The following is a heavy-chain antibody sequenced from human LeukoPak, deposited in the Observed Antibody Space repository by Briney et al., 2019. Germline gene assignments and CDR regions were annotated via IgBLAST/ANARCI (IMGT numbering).Heavy chain of an antibody. V-gene: IGHV3-7*01. D-gene: IGHD7-27*01. Sequence: GGSLRLSCVASGFSFSTYWMTWVRQAPGKGLEWVANIKQDGSEKYYVDSVKGRFTSSRDNAKNTLYLQMHSLRVEDTAVYYCASDYWGPAHWGQGTLVTVSS. J-gene: IGHJ4*02. CDR2: IKQDGSEK. CDR3: ASDYWGPAH. CDR1: GFSFSTYW.